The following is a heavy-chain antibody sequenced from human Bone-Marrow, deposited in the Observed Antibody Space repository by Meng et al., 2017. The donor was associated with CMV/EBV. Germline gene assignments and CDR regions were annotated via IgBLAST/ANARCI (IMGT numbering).Heavy chain of an antibody. CDR1: GGSVSSGSYY. CDR2: IYYSGST. D-gene: IGHD3-3*01. Sequence: SETLSLTCTVSGGSVSSGSYYWSWIRQPPGKGLEWIGYIYYSGSTNYNPSLKSRVTMSVDTSKNQFSLKLSSVTAADTAVYYCARRSDFWSGYWENYFDYWGQGTLVTVSS. CDR3: ARRSDFWSGYWENYFDY. V-gene: IGHV4-61*01. J-gene: IGHJ4*02.